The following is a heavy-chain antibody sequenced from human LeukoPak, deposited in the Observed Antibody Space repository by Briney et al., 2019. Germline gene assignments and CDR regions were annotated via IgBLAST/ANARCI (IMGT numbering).Heavy chain of an antibody. J-gene: IGHJ4*02. D-gene: IGHD6-13*01. CDR1: GFTFSSYN. CDR2: ISYDGSNK. Sequence: GGSLRLSCAASGFTFSSYNMPWVRQAPGKGLEWVAVISYDGSNKYHADSVKGRFTISRDNSKSTLYLQMNSLRPEDTAVYYCARGSSFDYWGQGTLVTVSS. CDR3: ARGSSFDY. V-gene: IGHV3-30*03.